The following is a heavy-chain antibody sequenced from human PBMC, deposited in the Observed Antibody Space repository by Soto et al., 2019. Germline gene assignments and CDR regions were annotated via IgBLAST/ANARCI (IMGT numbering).Heavy chain of an antibody. J-gene: IGHJ4*02. CDR2: ISAYNANA. CDR1: GYTFGNFG. V-gene: IGHV1-18*01. Sequence: QIQLLQSGAEVKKPGASVKVTCKASGYTFGNFGISWVRQAPGQGLEWMGWISAYNANANYAQKFQGRLTMTADTSTSTAYMELRSLRSDDTAVYYCGRENSYFDYWGQGTLVTVSS. CDR3: GRENSYFDY.